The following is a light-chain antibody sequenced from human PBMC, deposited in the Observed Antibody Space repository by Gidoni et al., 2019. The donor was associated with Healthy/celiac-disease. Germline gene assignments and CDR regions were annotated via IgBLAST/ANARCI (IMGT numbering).Light chain of an antibody. J-gene: IGKJ2*01. CDR2: AAS. V-gene: IGKV1-39*01. CDR3: QQSYSTPVT. CDR1: QSSTSY. Sequence: IQMTQSPSSLSAPVGDRVPITCRASQSSTSYLNWYQQKPGKAPKLLIYAASSLQSGVPSRFSGSGSGTDFTLTISSLQPEDFATYYCQQSYSTPVTFGQXTKLEIK.